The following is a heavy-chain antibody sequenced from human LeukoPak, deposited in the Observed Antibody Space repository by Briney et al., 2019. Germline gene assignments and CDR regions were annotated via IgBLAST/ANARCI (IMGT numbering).Heavy chain of an antibody. CDR3: ARDVITDSPRTGFDP. D-gene: IGHD3-22*01. J-gene: IGHJ5*02. Sequence: SETLSLTCTVSGGSISSYYWSWIRQPPGKGLEWIGYIYNSGSTNYNPSLKSRVTISVDTSKNQFSLKLSSVTAADTAVYYCARDVITDSPRTGFDPWGQGTLVTVSS. CDR1: GGSISSYY. V-gene: IGHV4-59*01. CDR2: IYNSGST.